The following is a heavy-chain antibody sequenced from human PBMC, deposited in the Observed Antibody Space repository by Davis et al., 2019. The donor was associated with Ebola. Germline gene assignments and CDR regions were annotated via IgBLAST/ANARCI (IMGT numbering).Heavy chain of an antibody. CDR3: ARDIGYSNGWPDYYYYGLDV. Sequence: PGGSLRLSCPASGFTFDDYAMHWVRQAPGKGLEWVAVISYDGSNNYYADSVKGRFTISRDNSKNTVYLQMNSLRPEDTAVYYCARDIGYSNGWPDYYYYGLDVWGQGTTVTVSS. V-gene: IGHV3-30*03. CDR2: ISYDGSNN. D-gene: IGHD6-19*01. J-gene: IGHJ6*02. CDR1: GFTFDDYA.